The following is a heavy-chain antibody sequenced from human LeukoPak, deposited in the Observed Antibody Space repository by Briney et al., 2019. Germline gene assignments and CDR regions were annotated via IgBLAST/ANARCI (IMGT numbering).Heavy chain of an antibody. J-gene: IGHJ3*02. CDR2: IYYSGST. V-gene: IGHV4-39*01. D-gene: IGHD4-17*01. Sequence: SETLSLTCTVSGGSISSSSYYWGWIRQPPGKGLEWIGSIYYSGSTYYNLSLKSRVTISVDTSKNQFSLKLSSVTAADTAVYYCARGATVTTRLSAFDIWGQGTMVTVSS. CDR1: GGSISSSSYY. CDR3: ARGATVTTRLSAFDI.